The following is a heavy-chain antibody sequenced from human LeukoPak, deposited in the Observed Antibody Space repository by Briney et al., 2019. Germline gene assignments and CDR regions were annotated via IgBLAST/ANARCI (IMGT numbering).Heavy chain of an antibody. V-gene: IGHV1-46*01. CDR1: GYTFTSYY. D-gene: IGHD6-6*01. CDR2: INPSGGST. Sequence: ASVKVSCKASGYTFTSYYMHWVRQAPGQGLEWMGIINPSGGSTSYAQKFQGRVTMTRDTSTSTVYMELSSLRSEDTAMYYCARESSTSSLVYYYGMDVWGQGTTVTVSS. CDR3: ARESSTSSLVYYYGMDV. J-gene: IGHJ6*02.